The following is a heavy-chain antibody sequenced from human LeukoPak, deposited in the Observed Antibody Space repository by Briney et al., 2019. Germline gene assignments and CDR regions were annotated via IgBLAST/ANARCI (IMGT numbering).Heavy chain of an antibody. CDR1: GGSISGYY. CDR2: IYNSGST. D-gene: IGHD6-13*01. J-gene: IGHJ4*02. CDR3: ARGASYTSTSYFFDY. Sequence: SDTLSLTCTVSGGSISGYYWSWIRQPPGKGLEWVGYIYNSGSTNYNPSLKNRVTTSLDTSKNQFSLKLSSVTAADTAMYYCARGASYTSTSYFFDYWGQGILVTVSS. V-gene: IGHV4-59*07.